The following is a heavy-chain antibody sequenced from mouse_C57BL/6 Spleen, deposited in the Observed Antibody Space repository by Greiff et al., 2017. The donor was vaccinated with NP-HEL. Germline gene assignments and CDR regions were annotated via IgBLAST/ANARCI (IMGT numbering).Heavy chain of an antibody. CDR2: IDPSDSYT. CDR1: GYTFTSYW. CDR3: ARGLWDFDY. Sequence: QVQLKQPGAELVMPGASVKLSCKASGYTFTSYWMHWVKQRPGQGLEWIGEIDPSDSYTNYNQKFKGKSTLTVDKSSSTAYMQLSSLTSEDSAVYYCARGLWDFDYWGQGTTLTVSS. J-gene: IGHJ2*01. D-gene: IGHD1-1*02. V-gene: IGHV1-69*01.